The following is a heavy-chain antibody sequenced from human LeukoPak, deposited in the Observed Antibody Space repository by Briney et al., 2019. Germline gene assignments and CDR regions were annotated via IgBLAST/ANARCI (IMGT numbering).Heavy chain of an antibody. CDR2: ISSSSSYI. Sequence: GGALRLSCAASGFTFSSYWMNWVRQAPGKGLEWVSSISSSSSYIYYADSVKGRFTISRDNAKNSLYLQMNSLRAEDTAVYYCARDYGDPSRTNWFDPWGQGTLVTVSS. D-gene: IGHD4-17*01. J-gene: IGHJ5*02. CDR1: GFTFSSYW. CDR3: ARDYGDPSRTNWFDP. V-gene: IGHV3-21*01.